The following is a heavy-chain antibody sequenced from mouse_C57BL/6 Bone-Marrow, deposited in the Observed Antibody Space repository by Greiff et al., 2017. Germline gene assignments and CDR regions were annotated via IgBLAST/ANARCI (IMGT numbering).Heavy chain of an antibody. Sequence: VQLQQSGPELVKPGASVKISCKASGYTFTDYYMNWVKQSHGKSLEWIGDINPNNGGTSYNQKFKGKATLTVDKSSSTAYMELRSLTSEDSAVYFCARNYYGNRYAMDYWGQGTSVTVSS. CDR1: GYTFTDYY. V-gene: IGHV1-26*01. CDR2: INPNNGGT. CDR3: ARNYYGNRYAMDY. J-gene: IGHJ4*01. D-gene: IGHD2-1*01.